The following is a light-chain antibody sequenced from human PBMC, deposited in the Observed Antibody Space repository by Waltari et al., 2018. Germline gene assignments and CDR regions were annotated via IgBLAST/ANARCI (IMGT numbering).Light chain of an antibody. CDR2: EAS. CDR3: QQCNSYLLT. J-gene: IGKJ4*01. CDR1: QRIGSS. Sequence: DIQMTQSPSTLSASVGDRVTITCRASQRIGSSLAWYQQKPGKAPKVVIYEASRLESGGPARFSGSGSGTEFTLTISSLQPDDFATYYCQQCNSYLLTFGGGTKVEIK. V-gene: IGKV1-5*03.